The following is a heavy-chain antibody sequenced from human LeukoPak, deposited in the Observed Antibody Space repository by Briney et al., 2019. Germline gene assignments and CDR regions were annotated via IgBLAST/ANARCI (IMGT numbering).Heavy chain of an antibody. J-gene: IGHJ6*02. CDR2: SIGNSGNI. V-gene: IGHV3-9*01. CDR3: PKDPGMDV. Sequence: SLRLSCAASGFTFDDYAAHWVRRAAGRFVEWVSGSIGNSGNIGYADSVEGLFTIPRHNPKNSLYLQMNRLRAEDTALYYCPKDPGMDVWGQGTTVTVSS. CDR1: GFTFDDYA.